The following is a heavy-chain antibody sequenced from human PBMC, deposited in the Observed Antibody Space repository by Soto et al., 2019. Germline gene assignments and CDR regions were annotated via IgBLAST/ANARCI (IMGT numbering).Heavy chain of an antibody. D-gene: IGHD2-21*02. V-gene: IGHV1-46*01. CDR3: ARGGHVVVVTAALDY. J-gene: IGHJ4*02. Sequence: ASVKVCCKASGDTFTDYYIHWVRQAPRQGLEWMGTVNPSGGHTTYAQHFLGRVTMTRDTSTSTLYMELTSLTSDDTAIYYCARGGHVVVVTAALDYWGQGTLVTVSS. CDR1: GDTFTDYY. CDR2: VNPSGGHT.